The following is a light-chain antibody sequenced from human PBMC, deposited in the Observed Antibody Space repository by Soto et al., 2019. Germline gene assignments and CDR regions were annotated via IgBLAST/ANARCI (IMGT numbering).Light chain of an antibody. CDR1: QSFSSN. CDR3: QQYNKWPRT. Sequence: ELVMTQSPSTLSVSPGERATLSCRASQSFSSNLAWYRQKPGQAPRLLIYGASTRATGIPARFSGSGSETEFTLTITSLQSEDFAVYYCQQYNKWPRTFGQGTKVDIK. J-gene: IGKJ1*01. CDR2: GAS. V-gene: IGKV3-15*01.